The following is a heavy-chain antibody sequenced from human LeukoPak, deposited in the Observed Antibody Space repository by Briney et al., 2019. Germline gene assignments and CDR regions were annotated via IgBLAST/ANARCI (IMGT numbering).Heavy chain of an antibody. CDR1: GFTFSSYA. D-gene: IGHD3-22*01. Sequence: GGSLRLSCAASGFTFSSYAMSWVRQAPGKGLEWVSSISGSGGSTYYADSVKGRFAISRDNSENTLYLQMDSLRAEDTAVYYCAKTKRTYCYDSSGSSGYYFDYWGQGTLVTVSS. CDR3: AKTKRTYCYDSSGSSGYYFDY. J-gene: IGHJ4*02. CDR2: ISGSGGST. V-gene: IGHV3-23*01.